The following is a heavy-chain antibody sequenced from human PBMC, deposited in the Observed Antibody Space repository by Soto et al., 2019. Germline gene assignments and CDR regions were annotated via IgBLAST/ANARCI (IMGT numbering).Heavy chain of an antibody. CDR1: GFTFSSYA. J-gene: IGHJ4*02. CDR3: VRGFVTMVRGDASKDY. CDR2: ISYEGSNK. Sequence: QVQLVESGGGVVQPGRSLRLSCAASGFTFSSYAMHWVRQAPGKGLEWVAVISYEGSNKYYADSVKGRFTISRDNSKNTLYLQMNSLRAEDTAVYYCVRGFVTMVRGDASKDYWGQGTLVTVSS. D-gene: IGHD3-10*01. V-gene: IGHV3-30-3*01.